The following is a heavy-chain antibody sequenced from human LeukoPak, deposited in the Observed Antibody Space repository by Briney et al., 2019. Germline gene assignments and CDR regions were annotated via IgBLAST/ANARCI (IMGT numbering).Heavy chain of an antibody. D-gene: IGHD3-9*01. CDR3: ARDLVGSHTGYSSGAWDY. CDR1: GGTFSNYA. Sequence: SVKVSCKASGGTFSNYAISWVRQAPGQGLEWMGGIIPLFDTADYAQKFQSRLTITADESTSTAYMELSSLRAEDTAVYYCARDLVGSHTGYSSGAWDYWGQGTLVTVSS. CDR2: IIPLFDTA. J-gene: IGHJ4*02. V-gene: IGHV1-69*13.